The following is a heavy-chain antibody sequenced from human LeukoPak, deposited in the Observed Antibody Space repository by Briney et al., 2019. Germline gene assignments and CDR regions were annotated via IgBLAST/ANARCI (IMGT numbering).Heavy chain of an antibody. J-gene: IGHJ5*02. CDR2: ISAYNGNT. Sequence: ASVKVSCKASGYTFTTYGINWVRQAPGQGLERMGWISAYNGNTNYAQNLQGRVTLTTDTSASTAYMELRSLRSDDTAVYYCARDLIAARPGWFDPWGQGTLVTVSS. CDR1: GYTFTTYG. CDR3: ARDLIAARPGWFDP. V-gene: IGHV1-18*01. D-gene: IGHD6-6*01.